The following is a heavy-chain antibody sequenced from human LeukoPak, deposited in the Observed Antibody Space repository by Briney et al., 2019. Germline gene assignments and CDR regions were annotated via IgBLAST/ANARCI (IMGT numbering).Heavy chain of an antibody. CDR3: ARAPGDTDEWLLGVVIIGGYDY. Sequence: PSQTLSLTCTVSGGSISRGSYHWNWIRQPAGKGLEWIGRFYTSGTPNYNPSLKSRVTILVDTSRNQFSLKLSSVTAADTAVYYCARAPGDTDEWLLGVVIIGGYDYWGQGTLVTVSS. J-gene: IGHJ4*02. D-gene: IGHD3-3*01. V-gene: IGHV4-61*02. CDR2: FYTSGTP. CDR1: GGSISRGSYH.